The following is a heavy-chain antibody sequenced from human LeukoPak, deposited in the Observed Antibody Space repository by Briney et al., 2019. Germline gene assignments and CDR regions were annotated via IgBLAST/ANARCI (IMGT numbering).Heavy chain of an antibody. V-gene: IGHV3-30-3*01. J-gene: IGHJ3*02. D-gene: IGHD2-15*01. CDR1: GFTFSSYA. CDR3: ARAPVVAAIRTHFDI. Sequence: GRSLRLSCAASGFTFSSYAMHWVRQAPGKGLEWVAVISYDGSNKYYADSVKGRFTISRDNSKNTLYLQMNNLRAEDTAVYYCARAPVVAAIRTHFDIWGQGTMVTVSS. CDR2: ISYDGSNK.